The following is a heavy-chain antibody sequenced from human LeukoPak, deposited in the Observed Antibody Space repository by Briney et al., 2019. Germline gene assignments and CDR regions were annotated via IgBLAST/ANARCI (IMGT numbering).Heavy chain of an antibody. D-gene: IGHD2-2*01. V-gene: IGHV3-15*01. J-gene: IGHJ5*02. CDR2: IISRTYGGTA. CDR3: ITGYCSRASCYS. CDR1: GFTFSTYE. Sequence: GGSLRLSCAASGFTFSTYEMNWVRQAPGRGLEWVGRIISRTYGGTADYAAPVQGRFTVSKDDSKNTLYLQMNSLKTEDTAVYYCITGYCSRASCYSWGQGTLVTVSS.